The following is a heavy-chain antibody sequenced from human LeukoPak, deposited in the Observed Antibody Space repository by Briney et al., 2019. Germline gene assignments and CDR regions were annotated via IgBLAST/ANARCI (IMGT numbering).Heavy chain of an antibody. D-gene: IGHD5-18*01. CDR3: ARPPSKRGYSCGYVDI. J-gene: IGHJ3*02. CDR1: GGSFSGYY. CDR2: VNHSGST. Sequence: SETLSLTCAVSGGSFSGYYWSWIRQPPGKGLEWIGEVNHSGSTNYNPSLKSRVTISVDTSKNQFTRKLSSVTAANTAVYYCARPPSKRGYSCGYVDIWGQGTMVTVSS. V-gene: IGHV4-34*01.